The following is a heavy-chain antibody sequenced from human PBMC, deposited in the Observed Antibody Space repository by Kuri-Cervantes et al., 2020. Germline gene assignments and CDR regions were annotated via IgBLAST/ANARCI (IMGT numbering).Heavy chain of an antibody. CDR1: GFTFSSYG. Sequence: GGSLRLSCAASGFTFSSYGMHWVRQAPGKGLEWVAVISYDGSNKYYADSVKGRFTISRDNSKNTLYLQMNSLRAEDTAVYYCARDARFIGNPDEYWGQGTLVTVSS. CDR2: ISYDGSNK. CDR3: ARDARFIGNPDEY. V-gene: IGHV3-30*03. D-gene: IGHD1-14*01. J-gene: IGHJ4*02.